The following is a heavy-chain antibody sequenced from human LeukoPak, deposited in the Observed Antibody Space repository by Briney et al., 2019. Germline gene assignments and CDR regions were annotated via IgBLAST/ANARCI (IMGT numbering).Heavy chain of an antibody. D-gene: IGHD3-22*01. CDR1: GGSISSGGYY. V-gene: IGHV4-31*03. CDR3: ARAITYYYDSSGYPPAPYYFDY. J-gene: IGHJ4*02. Sequence: SETLSLTCTVSGGSISSGGYYWSWIRQHPGKGLEWIGYIYYSGSTYYNPSLKGRVTISVDTSKNQFSLKLSSVTAADTAVYYCARAITYYYDSSGYPPAPYYFDYWGQGTLVTVSS. CDR2: IYYSGST.